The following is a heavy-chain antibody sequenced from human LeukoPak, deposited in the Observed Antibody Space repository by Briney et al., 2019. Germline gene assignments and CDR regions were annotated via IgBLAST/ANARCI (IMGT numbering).Heavy chain of an antibody. J-gene: IGHJ4*02. D-gene: IGHD2-8*01. Sequence: PLETLSLTCTVSGGSISRYYWSWIRQPPGKGLEWIGYIYTSGSTNYNPSLKSRVTISVDTSEKQFSLKLSSVTAADTAVYYCARLIWQGYFHYWGQGTLVTVSS. V-gene: IGHV4-4*08. CDR1: GGSISRYY. CDR3: ARLIWQGYFHY. CDR2: IYTSGST.